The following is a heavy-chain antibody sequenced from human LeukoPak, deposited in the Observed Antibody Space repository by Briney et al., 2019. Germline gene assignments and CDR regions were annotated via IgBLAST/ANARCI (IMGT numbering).Heavy chain of an antibody. CDR3: ARRLAPVSFDY. J-gene: IGHJ4*02. Sequence: PSGTLSLTCAVSGGSISSSNWWSWVRQPPGKGLEWIGEIYHSGSTYYNPSLKSRVTISVDTSKNQFSLKVTSVTAADTAVYHCARRLAPVSFDYWGQGTLVTVSS. CDR1: GGSISSSNW. V-gene: IGHV4-4*02. D-gene: IGHD6-19*01. CDR2: IYHSGST.